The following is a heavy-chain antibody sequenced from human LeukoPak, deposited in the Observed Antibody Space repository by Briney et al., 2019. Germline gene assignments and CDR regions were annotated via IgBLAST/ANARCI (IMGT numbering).Heavy chain of an antibody. CDR2: IDPSDSYT. D-gene: IGHD5-12*01. CDR1: GYPFTNHW. V-gene: IGHV5-10-1*01. CDR3: ARAPDSDSGYDYFDY. Sequence: PGESLKISCKGSGYPFTNHWISWVRQMPGKGLEWMEKIDPSDSYTNYSPSFQGHVTISADKSISTAYLQWSSLKASDTAMYYCARAPDSDSGYDYFDYWGQGTLVTVSS. J-gene: IGHJ4*02.